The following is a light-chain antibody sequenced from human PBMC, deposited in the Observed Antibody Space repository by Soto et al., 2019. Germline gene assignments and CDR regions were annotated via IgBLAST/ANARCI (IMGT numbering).Light chain of an antibody. J-gene: IGKJ1*01. CDR1: QSVSSN. Sequence: EIVMTQSPATLSVSPGERATLSCRASQSVSSNLAWYQQKPGQAPRLLIYGASTRATGIPARFSGSGSGTEFTLTISSLQSEEFALYYCQQYNNWPRTFGQGTKVEIK. CDR2: GAS. V-gene: IGKV3-15*01. CDR3: QQYNNWPRT.